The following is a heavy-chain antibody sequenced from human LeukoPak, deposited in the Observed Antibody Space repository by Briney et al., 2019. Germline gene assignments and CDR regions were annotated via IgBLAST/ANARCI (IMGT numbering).Heavy chain of an antibody. CDR2: IYHGGSS. D-gene: IGHD2-21*02. CDR1: AYSISSGYY. Sequence: SETLSLTCTVSAYSISSGYYWGWIRQPPGKGLEWIGSIYHGGSSYYNPSLKSRVTISVDTSKNQFSLKLTSVTAADTAVYFCAGYHAYGVTTPPLGYWGQGTLVTVSS. CDR3: AGYHAYGVTTPPLGY. V-gene: IGHV4-38-2*02. J-gene: IGHJ4*02.